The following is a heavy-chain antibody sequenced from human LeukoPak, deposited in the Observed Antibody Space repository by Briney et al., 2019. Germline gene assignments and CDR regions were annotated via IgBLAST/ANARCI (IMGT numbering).Heavy chain of an antibody. V-gene: IGHV3-20*04. J-gene: IGHJ4*02. CDR2: INWNGGST. CDR1: GFSFDDYG. Sequence: PGGSLRLSCAASGFSFDDYGMSWVRQAPGKGLEWVSGINWNGGSTGYADSVKGRFTISRDNAKNSLYLQMNSLRAEDTALYYCARAMIVVVITTPPDYWGQGTLVTVSS. CDR3: ARAMIVVVITTPPDY. D-gene: IGHD3-22*01.